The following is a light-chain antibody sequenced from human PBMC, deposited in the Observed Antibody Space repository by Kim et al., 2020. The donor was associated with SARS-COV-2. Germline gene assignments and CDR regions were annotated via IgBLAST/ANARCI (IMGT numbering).Light chain of an antibody. V-gene: IGLV3-1*01. CDR2: QDS. Sequence: VSPGQTASITCSGDKLGDKYACWYQQKPGQSPVLVIYQDSKRPSGIPERFSGSNSGNTATLTISGTQAMDEADYYCQAWDSSTGVFGGGTQLTVL. J-gene: IGLJ3*02. CDR3: QAWDSSTGV. CDR1: KLGDKY.